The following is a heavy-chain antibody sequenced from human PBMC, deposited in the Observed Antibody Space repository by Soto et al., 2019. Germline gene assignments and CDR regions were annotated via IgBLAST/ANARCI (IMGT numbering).Heavy chain of an antibody. Sequence: QVQLVESGGGVVQPGRSLRLSCAASGFTFSSYGMHWVRQAPGKGLEWVAVISYDGSNKYYADSVKGRFTISRDNSKNTLYLQMNSLRAEDTAVYYCAKDSGSGSYYLYDYGMDVWDQGTTVTVSS. CDR3: AKDSGSGSYYLYDYGMDV. D-gene: IGHD3-10*01. CDR2: ISYDGSNK. J-gene: IGHJ6*02. CDR1: GFTFSSYG. V-gene: IGHV3-30*18.